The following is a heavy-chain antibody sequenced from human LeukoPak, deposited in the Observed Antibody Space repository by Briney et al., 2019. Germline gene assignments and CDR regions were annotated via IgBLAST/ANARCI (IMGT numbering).Heavy chain of an antibody. CDR1: VYTFTSYD. J-gene: IGHJ5*02. CDR2: MNPNSGNT. D-gene: IGHD3-3*01. Sequence: ASVKVSCKASVYTFTSYDINWVRQATGQGLEWMGWMNPNSGNTGYAQKFQGRVTMTRNTSISTAYMELSSLRSEDTAVYYCARLRGDFWSGYYWFDPWGQGTLVTVSP. V-gene: IGHV1-8*01. CDR3: ARLRGDFWSGYYWFDP.